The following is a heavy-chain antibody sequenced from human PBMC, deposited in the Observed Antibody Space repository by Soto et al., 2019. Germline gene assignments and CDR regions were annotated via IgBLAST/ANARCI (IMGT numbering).Heavy chain of an antibody. Sequence: QVQLVESGGGVVQPGRSLRLSCAASGFTFSSYAMHWVRQAPGKGLEWVAVISYDGSNKYYADSVKGRFTISRDNSKNTLYRQMNSLRAEDTAVYYCARDWQQLDYWGQGTLVTVSS. CDR3: ARDWQQLDY. CDR1: GFTFSSYA. J-gene: IGHJ4*02. CDR2: ISYDGSNK. V-gene: IGHV3-30-3*01. D-gene: IGHD6-13*01.